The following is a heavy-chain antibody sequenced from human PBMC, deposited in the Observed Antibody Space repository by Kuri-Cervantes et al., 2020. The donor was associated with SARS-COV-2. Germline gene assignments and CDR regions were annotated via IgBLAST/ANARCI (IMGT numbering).Heavy chain of an antibody. J-gene: IGHJ6*03. V-gene: IGHV4-61*02. CDR1: GGSVSDGNFY. CDR2: IYASGGT. Sequence: SETLSLTCTVSGGSVSDGNFYWSWIRQPAGKGLEWIGRIYASGGTIYNPSLKSRVTLSLDTSRNQFSLNLNSVTAADTAVYYCARVSQSPITWTHEYSSSWSHYYYYMDVWAKGTSDTFSS. CDR3: ARVSQSPITWTHEYSSSWSHYYYYMDV. D-gene: IGHD6-6*01.